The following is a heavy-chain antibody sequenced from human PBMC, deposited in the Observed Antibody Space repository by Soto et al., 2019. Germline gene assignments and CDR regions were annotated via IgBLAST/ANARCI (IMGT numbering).Heavy chain of an antibody. Sequence: GGSLRLSCAASGFTFSSYAMSWVRQAPGKGLEWVSAISGSGGSTYYADSVKGRFTISRDNAKNSLYLQMNSLRAEDTAVYYCARDRVVPAAMTPNFDYYYMDVWGKGTTVTVSS. V-gene: IGHV3-23*01. CDR2: ISGSGGST. CDR3: ARDRVVPAAMTPNFDYYYMDV. CDR1: GFTFSSYA. D-gene: IGHD2-2*01. J-gene: IGHJ6*03.